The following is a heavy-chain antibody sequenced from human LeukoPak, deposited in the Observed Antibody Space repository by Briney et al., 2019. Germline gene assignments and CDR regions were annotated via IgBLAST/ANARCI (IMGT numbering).Heavy chain of an antibody. Sequence: ASVKVSCKASGYTFTSYAMHWVRQAPGQRLEWMGWINAGNGNTKYSQKFQGRVTITRDTSASTAYMEPSSLRSEDTAVYYCARGGAAYSSSWYVPVDYWGQGTLVTVSS. CDR3: ARGGAAYSSSWYVPVDY. D-gene: IGHD6-13*01. CDR1: GYTFTSYA. CDR2: INAGNGNT. J-gene: IGHJ4*02. V-gene: IGHV1-3*01.